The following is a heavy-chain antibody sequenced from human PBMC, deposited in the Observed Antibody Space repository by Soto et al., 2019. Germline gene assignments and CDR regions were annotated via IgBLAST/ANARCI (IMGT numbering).Heavy chain of an antibody. V-gene: IGHV3-7*01. D-gene: IGHD1-26*01. J-gene: IGHJ2*01. CDR3: ARRATTSVGYFDL. CDR1: GFTFSNYW. CDR2: IKQDGSEK. Sequence: PGGSLRLSCAASGFTFSNYWMRWVRQAPGKGLEWVANIKQDGSEKNYKDSVKGRLTISRDNAKNSLSLQMNSLRAEDTAVYYCARRATTSVGYFDLWGRGTLVTVSS.